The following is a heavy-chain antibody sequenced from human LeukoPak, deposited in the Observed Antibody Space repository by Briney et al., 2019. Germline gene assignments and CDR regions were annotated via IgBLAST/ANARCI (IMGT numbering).Heavy chain of an antibody. CDR3: AREPYSGYDPSNYYDSSGLDY. J-gene: IGHJ4*02. V-gene: IGHV3-21*01. D-gene: IGHD3-22*01. Sequence: GGSLRLSCAASGFTFSSYSMNWVRQAPGKGLEWVSSISSSSSYIYYADSVKGRFTISRDNAKNSLYLQMNSLRAEDTAVYYCAREPYSGYDPSNYYDSSGLDYWGQGTLVTVSS. CDR2: ISSSSSYI. CDR1: GFTFSSYS.